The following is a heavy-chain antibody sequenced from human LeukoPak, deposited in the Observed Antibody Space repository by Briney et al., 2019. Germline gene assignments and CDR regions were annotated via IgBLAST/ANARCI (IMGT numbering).Heavy chain of an antibody. J-gene: IGHJ3*02. CDR2: ISYDGDDK. V-gene: IGHV3-30*18. D-gene: IGHD3-16*02. CDR3: AKYWGSSRHTGWYAFDI. CDR1: GFPFSSYG. Sequence: GRSLRLSCAASGFPFSSYGMHWVRQAPGKGLEWVAVISYDGDDKYYADSVKGRFTISRDNSKHTPYLQMTSLRDEDTADYSCAKYWGSSRHTGWYAFDIWGEGTMVVVSS.